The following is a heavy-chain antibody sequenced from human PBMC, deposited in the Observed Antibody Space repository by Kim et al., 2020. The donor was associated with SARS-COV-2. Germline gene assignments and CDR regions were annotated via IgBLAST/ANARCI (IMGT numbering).Heavy chain of an antibody. D-gene: IGHD3-10*01. CDR2: ISDSGERT. CDR3: AKSRYGSGKSGLFEN. CDR1: GFGFRSFA. J-gene: IGHJ4*01. Sequence: GGSLRLSCAASGFGFRSFAISWIRQAPGKGLEWVAAISDSGERTYHADPVKGRFTISRDNANDSVFLDMNSLRAEDTAVYYCAKSRYGSGKSGLFENWG. V-gene: IGHV3-23*01.